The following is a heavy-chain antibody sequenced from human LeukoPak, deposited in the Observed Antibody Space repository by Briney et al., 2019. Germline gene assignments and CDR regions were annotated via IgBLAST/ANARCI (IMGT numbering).Heavy chain of an antibody. D-gene: IGHD2-15*01. CDR3: ARGYCRGGTCSNSF. Sequence: GGSLRLSCAAAGFSFSTYPMNWVRQVPGKGLEWVSAISRSGDTTYYADSVKGRFTISRDNSKTSLSLQMNSLRDDDTAVYYCARGYCRGGTCSNSFRGQGTLVTVSS. V-gene: IGHV3-23*01. J-gene: IGHJ4*02. CDR1: GFSFSTYP. CDR2: ISRSGDTT.